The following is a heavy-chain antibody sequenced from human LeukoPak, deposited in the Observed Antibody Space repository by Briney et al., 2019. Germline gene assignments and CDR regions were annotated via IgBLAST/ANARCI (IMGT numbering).Heavy chain of an antibody. CDR1: GGTFSSYA. V-gene: IGHV1-69*04. CDR2: IIPILGIA. Sequence: GASVKVSCKASGGTFSSYAISWVRQAPGQGLEWMGRIIPILGIANYAQKFQGRVTITADKSTSTAYMELSSLRSEDTAVYYCARTHSGSYSHGYWGQGTLVTVSS. D-gene: IGHD3-10*01. J-gene: IGHJ4*02. CDR3: ARTHSGSYSHGY.